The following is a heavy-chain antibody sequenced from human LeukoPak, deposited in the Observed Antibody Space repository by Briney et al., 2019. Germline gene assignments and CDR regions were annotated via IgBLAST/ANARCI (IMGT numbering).Heavy chain of an antibody. CDR1: GFTFSSYA. V-gene: IGHV3-23*01. D-gene: IGHD3-22*01. Sequence: GGSLRLSCAASGFTFSSYAMSWVRQAPGKGLEWVSAIIGSGGSTYYADSVKGRFTISRDNSKNTLYLQMNSLRAEDTAVYYCAKPVGSSGYYYGDAFDIWGQGTMVTVSS. J-gene: IGHJ3*02. CDR2: IIGSGGST. CDR3: AKPVGSSGYYYGDAFDI.